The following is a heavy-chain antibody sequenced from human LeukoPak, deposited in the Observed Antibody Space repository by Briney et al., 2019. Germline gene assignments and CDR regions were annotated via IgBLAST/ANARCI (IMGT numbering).Heavy chain of an antibody. D-gene: IGHD3-3*01. CDR2: INHSGST. Sequence: SETLSLTCAVYGGSFSGYYWSWIRQPPGKGLEWIGEINHSGSTNYNPSLKSRVTISVDTSKNQFSLKLSSVTAADTAVYYCARRRSYHDSFWFDPWGQGTLVTVSS. V-gene: IGHV4-34*01. CDR1: GGSFSGYY. J-gene: IGHJ5*02. CDR3: ARRRSYHDSFWFDP.